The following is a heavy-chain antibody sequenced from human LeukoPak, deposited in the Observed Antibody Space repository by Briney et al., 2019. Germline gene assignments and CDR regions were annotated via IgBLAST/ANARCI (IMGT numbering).Heavy chain of an antibody. V-gene: IGHV3-21*05. CDR1: GFTFSSYT. CDR3: ASPRG. J-gene: IGHJ4*02. CDR2: ITTGGYT. Sequence: PGGSLRLSCAASGFTFSSYTMNWVRQAPGKGLEWLSYITTGGYTNYADSVKGRFTISRDNAKNSLYLQMNSLRAEDTAVYYCASPRGWGQGTLVTVSS.